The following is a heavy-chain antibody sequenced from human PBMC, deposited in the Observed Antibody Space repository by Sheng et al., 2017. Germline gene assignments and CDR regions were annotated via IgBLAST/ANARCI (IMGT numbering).Heavy chain of an antibody. CDR1: GFTFSSYG. CDR2: IWYDGSNK. Sequence: QVQLVESGGGVVQPGRSLRLSCAASGFTFSSYGMHWVRQAPGKGLEWVAVIWYDGSNKYYADSVKGRFTISRDNSKNTLYLQMNSLRAEDTAVYYCARGMYYDFWSGYCDYWGQGTLVTVSS. V-gene: IGHV3-33*01. D-gene: IGHD3-3*01. J-gene: IGHJ4*02. CDR3: ARGMYYDFWSGYCDY.